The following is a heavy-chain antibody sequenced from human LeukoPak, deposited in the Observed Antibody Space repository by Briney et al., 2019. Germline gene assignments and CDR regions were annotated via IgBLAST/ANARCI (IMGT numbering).Heavy chain of an antibody. CDR3: PKDSSGWSKDY. Sequence: GGSLRLSCAASGFTFSYYAMTWVRQAPGKGLEWVSVISGSGDSTYYADSVKGRFTISRDNSKNTLYLQMNSLRVEDTAVYYCPKDSSGWSKDYWGQGTLVTVSS. CDR1: GFTFSYYA. J-gene: IGHJ4*02. D-gene: IGHD6-19*01. CDR2: ISGSGDST. V-gene: IGHV3-23*01.